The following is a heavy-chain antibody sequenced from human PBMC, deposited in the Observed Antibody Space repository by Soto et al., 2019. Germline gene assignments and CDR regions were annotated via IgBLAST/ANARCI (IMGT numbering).Heavy chain of an antibody. Sequence: EVQLLESGGGLAQAGGSLRLSCAASGFNFRIYAMNWVRQAPGKGLEWVSVMIGDGSSWAYAYSVRGRFTISRDNYKNTLYLQMNSRRAEDTAVYYCAKDLRPDGRYDLDYRGQGTLVTVSS. CDR3: AKDLRPDGRYDLDY. J-gene: IGHJ4*02. D-gene: IGHD1-26*01. V-gene: IGHV3-23*01. CDR2: MIGDGSSW. CDR1: GFNFRIYA.